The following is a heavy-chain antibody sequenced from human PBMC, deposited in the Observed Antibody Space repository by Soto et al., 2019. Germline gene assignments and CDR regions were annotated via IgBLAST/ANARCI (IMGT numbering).Heavy chain of an antibody. V-gene: IGHV3-11*06. J-gene: IGHJ4*02. Sequence: GGSLRLSCAASGFTFSDYYMSWIRQAPGKGLEWLSYISDGSSTSYADSVKGRFTISRDNAKNTLYLQMNSLRAEDTAVYYCAIRASYYDSSGYFDYWGQGTLVTVSS. CDR2: ISDGSST. D-gene: IGHD3-22*01. CDR1: GFTFSDYY. CDR3: AIRASYYDSSGYFDY.